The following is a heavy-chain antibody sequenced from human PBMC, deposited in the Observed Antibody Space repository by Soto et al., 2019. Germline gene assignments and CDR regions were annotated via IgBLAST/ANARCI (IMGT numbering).Heavy chain of an antibody. Sequence: QVQLQESGPGLVNPSQTLSLTCAVSGDSISKSGYYWSWIRQNQGKALEWIGYIYYSGSTFYNPSLKSRVTISVDTSKNQFSLKLPSVTAADTAMYYCARDGFCTSTTCRVGNWFDPWGQGTLVTVSS. CDR1: GDSISKSGYY. D-gene: IGHD2-2*01. V-gene: IGHV4-31*11. CDR3: ARDGFCTSTTCRVGNWFDP. J-gene: IGHJ5*02. CDR2: IYYSGST.